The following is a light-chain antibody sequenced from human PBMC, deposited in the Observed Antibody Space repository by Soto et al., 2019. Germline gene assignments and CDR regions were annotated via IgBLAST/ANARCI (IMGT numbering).Light chain of an antibody. J-gene: IGKJ1*01. CDR1: ESIRTW. CDR2: DAS. CDR3: QQYHNYPMT. Sequence: DIQMNQSPSTLSASIGDRVTITCRASESIRTWLAWYQHKPGKAPKFLIYDASSLESGVPSRFSGSGSGTEFTLTISNLQPDDLATYFCQQYHNYPMTFGQGTKVEIK. V-gene: IGKV1-5*01.